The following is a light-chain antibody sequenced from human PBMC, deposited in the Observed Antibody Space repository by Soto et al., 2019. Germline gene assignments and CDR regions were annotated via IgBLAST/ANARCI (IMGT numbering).Light chain of an antibody. V-gene: IGLV2-14*01. Sequence: QSALTQPASGSGSPGQSITISCTGTSNDVGAYNYVSWYQQHPGKAPKLMISEVSNRPSGISNRFSGSKSGNTASLTISGLQAEDYSDYSCNSYTIARTWVFGGGTKLTVL. CDR3: NSYTIARTWV. J-gene: IGLJ3*02. CDR1: SNDVGAYNY. CDR2: EVS.